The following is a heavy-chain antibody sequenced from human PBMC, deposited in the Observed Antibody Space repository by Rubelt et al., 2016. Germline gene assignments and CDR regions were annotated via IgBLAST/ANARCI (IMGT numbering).Heavy chain of an antibody. J-gene: IGHJ6*02. V-gene: IGHV3-23*01. CDR2: ISGSGGST. CDR1: GFTFSSYA. Sequence: GSLRLSCAASGFTFSSYAMSWVRQAPGKGLEWVSAISGSGGSTYYADSVKGRFTISRDNSKNTLYLQMNSLRAEDTAVYYCARGRLAAAGKGGMDVWGQGTTVTVSS. CDR3: ARGRLAAAGKGGMDV. D-gene: IGHD6-13*01.